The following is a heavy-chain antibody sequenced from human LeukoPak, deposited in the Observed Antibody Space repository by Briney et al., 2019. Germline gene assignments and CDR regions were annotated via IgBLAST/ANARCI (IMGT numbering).Heavy chain of an antibody. V-gene: IGHV3-7*01. D-gene: IGHD3-3*01. Sequence: PGGSLRLSCAVSGFTFDHYWMTWVRQAPGKGLEWVANIKEDGSGKNYVDSVKGRFTISRDNAKNSLSLQVNSLRAEDTAVYYCARSRSGFYEDYWGQGTLVTVSS. CDR1: GFTFDHYW. J-gene: IGHJ4*02. CDR2: IKEDGSGK. CDR3: ARSRSGFYEDY.